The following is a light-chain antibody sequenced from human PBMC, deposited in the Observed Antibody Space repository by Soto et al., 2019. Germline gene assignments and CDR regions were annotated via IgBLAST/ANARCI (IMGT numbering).Light chain of an antibody. CDR1: SSDVGGYDY. V-gene: IGLV2-8*01. Sequence: QPALTQPPSASGSPGQSVTISCTGTSSDVGGYDYVSWYQQHPGKAPKLMIYEVTIRPSGVSDRFSGSKSGNTASLTVSGLQAEDEAHYYCSSYTGGNPSYVFGTGTKVTVL. CDR3: SSYTGGNPSYV. CDR2: EVT. J-gene: IGLJ1*01.